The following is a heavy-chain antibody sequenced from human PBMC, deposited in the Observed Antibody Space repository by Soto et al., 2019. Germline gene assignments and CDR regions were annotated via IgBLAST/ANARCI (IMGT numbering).Heavy chain of an antibody. Sequence: QVQLVQSGAEVKKPGASVKVSCKASGYTFTTYDINWVRQATGEGLEWMGWMNPNSGNTGHAQKFQGRVTLTSDTSISTAYMELNSLRSEDTAVYYCARESPESDYYGMDVWGQGTTVTVSS. J-gene: IGHJ6*02. CDR1: GYTFTTYD. CDR3: ARESPESDYYGMDV. V-gene: IGHV1-8*01. CDR2: MNPNSGNT.